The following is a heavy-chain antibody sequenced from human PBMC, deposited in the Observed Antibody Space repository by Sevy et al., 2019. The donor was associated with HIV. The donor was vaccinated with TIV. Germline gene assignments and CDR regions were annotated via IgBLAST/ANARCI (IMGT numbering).Heavy chain of an antibody. CDR2: IKSKTDGGTT. CDR3: TTGGYSYGSDYYYYYGMDV. CDR1: GFTFSNAW. J-gene: IGHJ6*02. V-gene: IGHV3-15*01. D-gene: IGHD5-18*01. Sequence: GGSLRLSCAASGFTFSNAWMSWVRQAPGKGLEWVGRIKSKTDGGTTDYAAPVKGRFIISRDDSKNTLYLQMNSLKTEDTAVYYCTTGGYSYGSDYYYYYGMDVWGQGTTVTVSS.